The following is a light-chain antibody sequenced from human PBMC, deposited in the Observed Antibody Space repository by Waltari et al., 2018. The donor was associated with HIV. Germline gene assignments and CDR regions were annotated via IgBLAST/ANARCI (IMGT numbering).Light chain of an antibody. CDR1: QSVANSD. V-gene: IGKV3-20*01. CDR2: AAS. Sequence: LTQSPGTLSLSPGERASLSCRASQSVANSDLAWYLQKPGQAPILLIYAASTRASATPDRFSGSGSGTDFTLTISRLEPEDFATYYCQQSGSSPLTFGGGTRVELK. J-gene: IGKJ4*01. CDR3: QQSGSSPLT.